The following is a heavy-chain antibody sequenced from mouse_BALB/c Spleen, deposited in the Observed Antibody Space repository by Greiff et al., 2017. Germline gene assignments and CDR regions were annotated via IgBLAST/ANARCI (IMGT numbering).Heavy chain of an antibody. CDR3: ARRITTDYYAMDY. D-gene: IGHD2-4*01. CDR2: ISSGGSYT. Sequence: EVKLMESGGGLVKPGWSLKLSCAASGFTFSSYAMSWVRQTPEKRLEWVATISSGGSYTYYPDSVKGRFTISRDNAKNTLYLQMSSLRSEDTAMYYCARRITTDYYAMDYWGQGTSVTVSS. CDR1: GFTFSSYA. J-gene: IGHJ4*01. V-gene: IGHV5-9-3*01.